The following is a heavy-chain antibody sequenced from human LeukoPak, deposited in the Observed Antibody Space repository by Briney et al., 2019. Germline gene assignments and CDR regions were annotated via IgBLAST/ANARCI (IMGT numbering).Heavy chain of an antibody. Sequence: SETLSLTCTVSGGSFSSGSYYWSWIRQPPGKGLEWVGFIYYSGSTNYNPSLKSRVTISVDTSKNQFSLKLSSVTAADTAVYYCARDGSPGLRYYYYGMDVWGKGTTVTVSS. CDR2: IYYSGST. J-gene: IGHJ6*04. CDR3: ARDGSPGLRYYYYGMDV. V-gene: IGHV4-61*01. D-gene: IGHD4-17*01. CDR1: GGSFSSGSYY.